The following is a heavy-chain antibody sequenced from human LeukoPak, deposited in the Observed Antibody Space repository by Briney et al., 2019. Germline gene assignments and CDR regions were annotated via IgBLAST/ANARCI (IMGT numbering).Heavy chain of an antibody. CDR1: GFTFSGYP. CDR3: AKGGKWDVTPFDY. V-gene: IGHV3-30-3*02. J-gene: IGHJ4*02. D-gene: IGHD1-26*01. Sequence: GGSLRLSCAASGFTFSGYPIHWVRQAPGKGLEWVAVISYDGSNKYYADSVRGRFTISRDNSKNTLYLQVNSLRAEDTAVYYCAKGGKWDVTPFDYWGQGTLVTVSS. CDR2: ISYDGSNK.